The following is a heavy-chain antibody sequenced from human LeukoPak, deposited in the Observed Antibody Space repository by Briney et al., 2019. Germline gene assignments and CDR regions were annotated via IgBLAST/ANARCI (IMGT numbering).Heavy chain of an antibody. CDR2: IYSGGST. CDR3: AREGGWYLENGDY. J-gene: IGHJ4*02. D-gene: IGHD6-19*01. V-gene: IGHV3-66*01. Sequence: PGGSLRLSCAASGFTVSSNYMSWVRQAPGKGLEWVSVIYSGGSTYYADSVKGRFTISRDNSKNTLYLQMNSLRAEDTAVYYCAREGGWYLENGDYWGQGTLVTVSS. CDR1: GFTVSSNY.